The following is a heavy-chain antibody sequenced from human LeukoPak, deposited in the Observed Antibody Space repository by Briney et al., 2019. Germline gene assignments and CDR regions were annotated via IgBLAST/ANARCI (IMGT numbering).Heavy chain of an antibody. CDR2: IIPIFGTA. CDR3: AVGPSNYDFWRAPDY. Sequence: ASVTVSCKASGGTFSSYAIHWVRQAPGQGLEWMGGIIPIFGTANYGQKFQGRVTITADESTSTAYMELSSLRSEDTAVYYCAVGPSNYDFWRAPDYWGQGTLVTVSS. J-gene: IGHJ4*02. V-gene: IGHV1-69*13. CDR1: GGTFSSYA. D-gene: IGHD3-3*01.